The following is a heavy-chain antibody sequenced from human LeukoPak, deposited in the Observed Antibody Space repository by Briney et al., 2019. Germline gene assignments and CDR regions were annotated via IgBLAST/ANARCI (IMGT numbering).Heavy chain of an antibody. CDR3: ARSLRRDGYNSLDY. CDR2: IIPIFGTA. J-gene: IGHJ4*02. Sequence: GASVKVSCKASGYTFTSYGISWVRQAPGQGLEWMGGIIPIFGTANYAQKFQGRVTITADKSTSTAYMELSSLRSEDTAVYYCARSLRRDGYNSLDYWGQGTLVTVSS. V-gene: IGHV1-69*06. D-gene: IGHD5-24*01. CDR1: GYTFTSYG.